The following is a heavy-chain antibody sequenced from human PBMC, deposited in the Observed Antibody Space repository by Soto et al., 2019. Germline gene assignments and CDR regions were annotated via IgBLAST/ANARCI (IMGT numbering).Heavy chain of an antibody. CDR3: ARDSGARSNCFPPNYYYFDYMDV. D-gene: IGHD2-15*01. CDR2: ISGNNAKT. CDR1: GYTFTSYG. V-gene: IGHV1-18*01. Sequence: QVQLVQSGLEVKKPGASVKVSCKASGYTFTSYGISWVRQAPGQGLEWMGWISGNNAKTNYAQKLQRRVTMTKNTSTSTAYMELRSLRSDNTAVYYCARDSGARSNCFPPNYYYFDYMDVWGKGTTVTVSS. J-gene: IGHJ6*03.